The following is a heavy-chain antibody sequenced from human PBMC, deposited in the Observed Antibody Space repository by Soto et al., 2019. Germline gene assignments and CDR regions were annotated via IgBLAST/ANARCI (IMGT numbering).Heavy chain of an antibody. Sequence: GGSLRLSCAASGFTFSSYSMNWVRQAPGKGLEWVSYISSSSTIYYADSVKGRFTISRDNAKNSLYLQMNSLRDEDTAVYYCARVYGDYGYWGQGTLVTVSS. J-gene: IGHJ4*02. D-gene: IGHD4-17*01. CDR2: ISSSSTI. V-gene: IGHV3-48*02. CDR1: GFTFSSYS. CDR3: ARVYGDYGY.